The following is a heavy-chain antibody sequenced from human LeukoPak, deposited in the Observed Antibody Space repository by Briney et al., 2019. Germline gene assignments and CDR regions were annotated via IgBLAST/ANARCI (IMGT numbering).Heavy chain of an antibody. CDR3: ARGCGDYTRFDP. Sequence: SETLSLTCTVSGGSISSSSYYWGWIRQPPGKGLEWIGSIYYSGSTYYNPSLKSRVTISVDTSKNQFSLKLSSVTAADTAVYYCARGCGDYTRFDPWGQGTLVTVSS. CDR1: GGSISSSSYY. CDR2: IYYSGST. D-gene: IGHD4-17*01. V-gene: IGHV4-39*07. J-gene: IGHJ5*02.